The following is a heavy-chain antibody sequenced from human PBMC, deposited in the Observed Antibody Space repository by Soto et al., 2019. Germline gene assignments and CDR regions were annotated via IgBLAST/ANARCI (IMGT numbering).Heavy chain of an antibody. CDR2: IYWNDDK. D-gene: IGHD5-12*01. V-gene: IGHV2-5*01. Sequence: QITLKEAGPTVVKPTQTLTLTCTLSGFSISTSGEGVGWIRQPPGQALEWLAVIYWNDDKRYSSYLKSRLTLTKADSKSQVLLTMTHMDPVYTATYYCAHLSGYEQFDYCRQGTLVSVSS. CDR1: GFSISTSGEG. CDR3: AHLSGYEQFDY. J-gene: IGHJ4*02.